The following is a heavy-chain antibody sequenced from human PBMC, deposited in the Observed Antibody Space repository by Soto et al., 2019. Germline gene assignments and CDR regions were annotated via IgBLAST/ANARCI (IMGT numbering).Heavy chain of an antibody. CDR3: ARAVAVPADFDY. Sequence: GASVKVSCKASGYTFTGYYMHWVRQAPGQGLEWMGWINLNSGGTKYSQKFQGRVTITRDTSASTAYMELSSLRSEDTAVYYCARAVAVPADFDYWGQGTLVTVSS. CDR2: INLNSGGT. V-gene: IGHV1-2*02. CDR1: GYTFTGYY. D-gene: IGHD6-19*01. J-gene: IGHJ4*02.